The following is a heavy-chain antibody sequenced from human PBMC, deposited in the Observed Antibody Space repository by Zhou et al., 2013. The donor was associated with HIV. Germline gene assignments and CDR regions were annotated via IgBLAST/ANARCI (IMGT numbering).Heavy chain of an antibody. Sequence: QVQLQESGPGLVKPSETLSLTCIVSGGSISSHYWSWIRQPPGKGLEWIGYIDYSGITKYNPSLKSRVTISVDTSKNQFSVKLSSVTAADTAVYYCARDHYYGSGLVILDVFDIVGQGTMVTVSS. CDR1: GGSISSHY. D-gene: IGHD3-10*01. V-gene: IGHV4-59*11. CDR3: ARDHYYGSGLVILDVFDI. CDR2: IDYSGIT. J-gene: IGHJ3*02.